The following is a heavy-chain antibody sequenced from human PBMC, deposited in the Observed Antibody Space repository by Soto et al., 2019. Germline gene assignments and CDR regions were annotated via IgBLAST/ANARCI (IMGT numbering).Heavy chain of an antibody. V-gene: IGHV1-69*12. CDR1: GGTFSSYA. CDR3: ARDLWCGESALYYYGMDV. D-gene: IGHD3-10*01. CDR2: IIPIFGTA. J-gene: IGHJ6*02. Sequence: QVQLVQSGAEVKKPGSSVKVSCKASGGTFSSYAISWVRQAPGQGLEWMGGIIPIFGTANYPQKFQGRVTITADESTSTAYMELSSLRSEDTAVYYCARDLWCGESALYYYGMDVWGQGTTVTVSS.